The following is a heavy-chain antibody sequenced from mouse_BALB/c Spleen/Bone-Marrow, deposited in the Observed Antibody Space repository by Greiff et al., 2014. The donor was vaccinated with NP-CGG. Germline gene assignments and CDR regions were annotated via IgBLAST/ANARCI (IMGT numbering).Heavy chain of an antibody. V-gene: IGHV1-39*01. CDR1: GYSFTGYY. CDR3: AISIEYRPLVY. Sequence: VQLKESGPELEKPGASVKLSCKASGYSFTGYYMNWVKQNPGKSLEWIGNIDPYYGGISYNQKFKGKATLTVDKSSNTAYMQLKSLTSEDSAIEDCAISIEYRPLVYWGQGTLVTVSA. D-gene: IGHD2-14*01. CDR2: IDPYYGGI. J-gene: IGHJ3*01.